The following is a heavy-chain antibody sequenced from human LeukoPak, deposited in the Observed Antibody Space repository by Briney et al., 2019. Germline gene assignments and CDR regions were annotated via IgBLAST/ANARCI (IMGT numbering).Heavy chain of an antibody. D-gene: IGHD1-26*01. CDR2: IYYSGST. CDR1: GGSISSSSYY. J-gene: IGHJ4*02. CDR3: ARSLYSGSSRPFDY. Sequence: SETLSLTCTVSGGSISSSSYYWGWIRQPPGKGLEWIGSIYYSGSTYYNPSLKSRVTISVDRSKNQFSLKLSSVTAADTAVYYCARSLYSGSSRPFDYWGQGTLVTVSS. V-gene: IGHV4-39*07.